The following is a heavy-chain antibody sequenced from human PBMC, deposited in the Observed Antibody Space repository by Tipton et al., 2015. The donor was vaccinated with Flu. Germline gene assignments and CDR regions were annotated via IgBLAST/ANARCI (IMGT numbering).Heavy chain of an antibody. CDR3: ARDGGVGSGWSYSGGNYYYGMDV. CDR1: GGSINRSHYY. V-gene: IGHV4-39*07. CDR2: IYHSGST. J-gene: IGHJ6*02. Sequence: LRLSCTVSGGSINRSHYYWGWIRRPPGKGLEWIGSIYHSGSTFYHPSLKSRVTISVDTSKNQFSLKLSSVTAADTAVYYCARDGGVGSGWSYSGGNYYYGMDVWGQGTTVIVSS. D-gene: IGHD6-19*01.